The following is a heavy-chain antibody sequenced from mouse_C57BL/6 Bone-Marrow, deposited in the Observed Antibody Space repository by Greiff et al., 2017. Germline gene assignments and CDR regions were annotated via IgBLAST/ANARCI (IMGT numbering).Heavy chain of an antibody. J-gene: IGHJ3*01. CDR2: ISDGGSYT. CDR1: GFTFSSYA. V-gene: IGHV5-4*03. D-gene: IGHD2-4*01. Sequence: EVKLVESGGGLVKPGGSLKLSCAASGFTFSSYAMSWVRQTPEKRLEWVATISDGGSYTYYPDNVKGRFTIPKDTAKNNLYLQMSHLKSEDTAMYYGARGGIRAWFAYWGQGTLVTVSA. CDR3: ARGGIRAWFAY.